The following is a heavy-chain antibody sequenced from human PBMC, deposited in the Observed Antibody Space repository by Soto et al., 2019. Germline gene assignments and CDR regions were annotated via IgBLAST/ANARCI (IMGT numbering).Heavy chain of an antibody. D-gene: IGHD2-15*01. CDR3: ARRPGYCSGGSCYYYFDY. J-gene: IGHJ4*02. V-gene: IGHV4-39*01. CDR2: IYYSGST. Sequence: SETLSLTCTVSGGSISSSSYYWGWIRQPPGKGLEWIGSIYYSGSTYYNPSLKSRVTISVDTSKNQFSLKLSSVTAADTAVYYFARRPGYCSGGSCYYYFDYWGQGTLVTVSS. CDR1: GGSISSSSYY.